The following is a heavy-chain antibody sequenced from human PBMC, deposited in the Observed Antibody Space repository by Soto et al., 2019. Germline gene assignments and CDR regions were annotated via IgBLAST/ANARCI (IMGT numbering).Heavy chain of an antibody. J-gene: IGHJ4*02. CDR2: ILSDENTK. V-gene: IGHV3-30*18. D-gene: IGHD2-21*02. CDR3: AKPVHFCAGDCAFDS. CDR1: GFTFNTYG. Sequence: GGSLRLSCAASGFTFNTYGMHWVRQAPGKGLEWVAVILSDENTKYYADSVKGRFTISRDNSKNMVYLQMNSLRPEDTAVYYCAKPVHFCAGDCAFDSWGQGTLVTVSS.